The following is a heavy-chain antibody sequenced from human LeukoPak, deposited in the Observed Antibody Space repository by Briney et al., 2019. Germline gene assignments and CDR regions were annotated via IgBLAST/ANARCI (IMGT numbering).Heavy chain of an antibody. J-gene: IGHJ4*02. V-gene: IGHV7-4-1*02. Sequence: ASVMVSCKASGYTFTTHSITRVRQAPGQGLEWLGWINADTGKPTYAQDFTGRFVFSLDKSVSTTYLQISSLKAEDTAVYYCAREVVRFDYWGQGTLVAVSS. CDR1: GYTFTTHS. CDR2: INADTGKP. D-gene: IGHD6-6*01. CDR3: AREVVRFDY.